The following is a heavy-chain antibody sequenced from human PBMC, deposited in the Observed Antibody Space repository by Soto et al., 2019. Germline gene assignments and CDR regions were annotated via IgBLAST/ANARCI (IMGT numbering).Heavy chain of an antibody. J-gene: IGHJ1*01. CDR1: GFTFNDHY. D-gene: IGHD3-22*01. V-gene: IGHV3-48*02. CDR3: ARDPDYYDSSGYYPEYFQH. Sequence: GGSLRLSCAASGFTFNDHYMDWVRQAPGKGLEWVSYISSSSSTIYYADSVKGRFTISRDNAKNSLYLQMNSLRDEDTAVYYCARDPDYYDSSGYYPEYFQHWGQGTLVTVSS. CDR2: ISSSSSTI.